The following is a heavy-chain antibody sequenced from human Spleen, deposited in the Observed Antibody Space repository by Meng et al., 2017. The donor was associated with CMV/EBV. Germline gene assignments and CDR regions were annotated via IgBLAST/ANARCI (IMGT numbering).Heavy chain of an antibody. CDR1: GFSLSTSGVG. CDR2: IYWNDDK. V-gene: IGHV2-5*01. J-gene: IGHJ4*02. D-gene: IGHD3-3*01. Sequence: SGATLVKPTQTLTLTCTFSGFSLSTSGVGVGWIRQPPGKALEWLALIYWNDDKRYSPSLKSRLTITKDTSKNQVVLTMTNMDPVDTATYYCAGRVWSCYYDYWGQGTLVTVSS. CDR3: AGRVWSCYYDY.